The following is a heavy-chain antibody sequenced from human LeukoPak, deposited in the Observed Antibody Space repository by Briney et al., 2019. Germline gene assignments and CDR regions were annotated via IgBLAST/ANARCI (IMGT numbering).Heavy chain of an antibody. Sequence: ASVTVSFKASGGTFIIYAISWVRQAPGQGLEWMGGIIPIFGTANYAQKFQGRVTITADESTSTAYMELSSLRSEDTAVYYCARHRDGDSSYWYFDLWGRGTLVTVPS. V-gene: IGHV1-69*13. CDR1: GGTFIIYA. J-gene: IGHJ2*01. CDR3: ARHRDGDSSYWYFDL. CDR2: IIPIFGTA. D-gene: IGHD4-17*01.